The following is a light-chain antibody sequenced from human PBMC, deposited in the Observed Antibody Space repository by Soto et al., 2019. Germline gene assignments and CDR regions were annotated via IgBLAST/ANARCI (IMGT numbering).Light chain of an antibody. V-gene: IGKV3-11*01. J-gene: IGKJ5*01. Sequence: EIVLTQSPATLSLSPGERAPLSCRASQSVSRYLAWYQQKPGQAPRLLIYDASNRATGIPARFSGSGSGTDFTLTISSLEPEDFALYYCQQYVTSAITFGQGTRLEIK. CDR2: DAS. CDR1: QSVSRY. CDR3: QQYVTSAIT.